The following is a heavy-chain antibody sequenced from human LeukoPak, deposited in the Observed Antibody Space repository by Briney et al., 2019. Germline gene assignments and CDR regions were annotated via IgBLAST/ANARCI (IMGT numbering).Heavy chain of an antibody. D-gene: IGHD6-6*01. J-gene: IGHJ4*02. CDR3: ARGPQDSSSSSVY. CDR2: ISSSSSYI. CDR1: GFTFGSYS. Sequence: GGSLRLSCAASGFTFGSYSMNWVRQAPGKGLEWVSSISSSSSYIYYADSVKGRFTISRDNAKNSLYLQMNSLRAEDTAVYYCARGPQDSSSSSVYWGQGTLVTVSS. V-gene: IGHV3-21*01.